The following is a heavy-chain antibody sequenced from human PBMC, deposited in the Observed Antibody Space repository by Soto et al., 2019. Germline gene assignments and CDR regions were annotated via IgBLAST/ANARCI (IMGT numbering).Heavy chain of an antibody. V-gene: IGHV1-2*02. D-gene: IGHD3-22*01. CDR2: INPNSGGT. J-gene: IGHJ3*02. CDR3: AREEYYYDSSGYYYDDYAFDI. CDR1: GYTFTGYY. Sequence: ASVKVSCKASGYTFTGYYMHWARQAPGQGLEWMGWINPNSGGTNYAQKFQGRVTMTRDTSISTAYMELSRLRSDDTAVYYCAREEYYYDSSGYYYDDYAFDIWGQGTMVTVSS.